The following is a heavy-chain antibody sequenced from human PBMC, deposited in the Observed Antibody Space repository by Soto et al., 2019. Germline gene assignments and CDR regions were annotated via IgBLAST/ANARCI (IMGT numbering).Heavy chain of an antibody. CDR3: ARSGVAALDA. CDR2: ITSKSTYI. D-gene: IGHD2-8*01. J-gene: IGHJ4*02. Sequence: AGGSLRLSCAASGFTFRDYSLNWVRQAPGKGLEWVSSITSKSTYIYYADSVKGRFTISRDNAKSSLYLQMDSLRADDTAVYFCARSGVAALDAWGQGTLVTGSS. V-gene: IGHV3-21*06. CDR1: GFTFRDYS.